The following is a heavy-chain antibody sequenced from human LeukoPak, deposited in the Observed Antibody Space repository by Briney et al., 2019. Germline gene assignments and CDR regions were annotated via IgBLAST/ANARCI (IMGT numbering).Heavy chain of an antibody. Sequence: PGRSLRLSCAVSGFTFDSYGMHWVRQAPGKGLEWVAFIRYDGSNKYYADSVKGRFTISRDNSKNTLYLQMNSLRAEDTAVYYCAKDGAPPYSYGHLDYWGQGTLVTVSS. CDR2: IRYDGSNK. CDR3: AKDGAPPYSYGHLDY. CDR1: GFTFDSYG. J-gene: IGHJ4*02. D-gene: IGHD5-18*01. V-gene: IGHV3-30*02.